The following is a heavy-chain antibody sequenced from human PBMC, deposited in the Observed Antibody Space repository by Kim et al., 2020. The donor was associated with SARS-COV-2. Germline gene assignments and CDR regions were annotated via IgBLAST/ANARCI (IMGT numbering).Heavy chain of an antibody. Sequence: GGSLRLSCAASGFTFSDYYMSWIRQAPGKGLEWVSYIRCSGSTIYYADSVKGRFTISRDNAKNSLYLQMNSLRAEDTAVYYCARDQVYSSGWIDYCGQGTLVTVSS. CDR3: ARDQVYSSGWIDY. CDR2: IRCSGSTI. J-gene: IGHJ4*02. CDR1: GFTFSDYY. D-gene: IGHD6-19*01. V-gene: IGHV3-11*01.